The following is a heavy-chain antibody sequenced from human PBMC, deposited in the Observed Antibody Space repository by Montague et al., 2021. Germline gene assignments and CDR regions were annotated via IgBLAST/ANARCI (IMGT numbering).Heavy chain of an antibody. J-gene: IGHJ1*01. Sequence: SLRLSCAASGFTFGTYGMNWVRQAPGKGLEWVSYITGSSSSIYYADSVRGRFTISRDNPKNSLYLQMNSLRDEDTAVYYCARDSYSSGWYSAEYFQHWGQGTLVTVSS. V-gene: IGHV3-48*02. CDR2: ITGSSSSI. CDR1: GFTFGTYG. D-gene: IGHD6-19*01. CDR3: ARDSYSSGWYSAEYFQH.